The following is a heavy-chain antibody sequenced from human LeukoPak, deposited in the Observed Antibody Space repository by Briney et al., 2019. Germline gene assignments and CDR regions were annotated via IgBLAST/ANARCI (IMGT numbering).Heavy chain of an antibody. CDR2: ISRNSGSI. D-gene: IGHD6-19*01. CDR1: GGSISSYY. CDR3: AKDNRRHYTSGPNPDSLH. Sequence: LSLTCTVSGGSISSYYWSWIRQPPGKGLEWVSGISRNSGSIDYADSVKGRFTISRDNAKNSLYLQMNSLRVEDTAFYYCAKDNRRHYTSGPNPDSLHWGQGALVTVSS. J-gene: IGHJ4*02. V-gene: IGHV3-9*01.